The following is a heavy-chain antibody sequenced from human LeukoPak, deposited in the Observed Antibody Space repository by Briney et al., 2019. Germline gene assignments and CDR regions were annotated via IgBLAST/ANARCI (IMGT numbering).Heavy chain of an antibody. CDR2: IRYDGSNK. Sequence: GGSLRLSCAASGFTFSSYGMHWVRQAPGKGLEWVAFIRYDGSNKYYADSVKGRFTISRDNAKNSLYLQMNSLRAEDTAVYYXXXXXXXXXXXXCWADYYYYYMDVWGKGTTVTVSS. J-gene: IGHJ6*03. CDR3: XXXXXXXXXXXCWADYYYYYMDV. D-gene: IGHD6-13*01. CDR1: GFTFSSYG. V-gene: IGHV3-30*02.